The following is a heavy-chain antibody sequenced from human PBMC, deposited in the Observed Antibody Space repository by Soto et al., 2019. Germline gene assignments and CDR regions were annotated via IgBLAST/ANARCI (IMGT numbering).Heavy chain of an antibody. CDR3: ARDRSTSPDNFDP. J-gene: IGHJ5*02. V-gene: IGHV4-30-4*01. CDR1: GGSISSDDYY. CDR2: IYYSGRT. D-gene: IGHD1-1*01. Sequence: NPSETLSLTCTVSGGSISSDDYYWSWIRQPPGEGLEWIGYIYYSGRTSYNPSLKSRLTISMDTSKNQFSLTLTSVSAADTAVYYCARDRSTSPDNFDPWGQGTLVTVSS.